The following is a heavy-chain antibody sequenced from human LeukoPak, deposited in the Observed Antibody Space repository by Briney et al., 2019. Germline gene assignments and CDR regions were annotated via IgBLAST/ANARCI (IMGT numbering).Heavy chain of an antibody. V-gene: IGHV4-34*01. CDR1: GGSFSGYY. CDR2: INHSGST. J-gene: IGHJ6*02. D-gene: IGHD2-15*01. CDR3: VRANPRKYCSGGSCSKVYYYYYGMDV. Sequence: SETLSLTCAVYGGSFSGYYWSWIRQPPGKGLEWIGEINHSGSTNYNPSLKSRVTISVDTSKNQFSLKLSSVTAADTAVYYCVRANPRKYCSGGSCSKVYYYYYGMDVWGQGTTVTVSS.